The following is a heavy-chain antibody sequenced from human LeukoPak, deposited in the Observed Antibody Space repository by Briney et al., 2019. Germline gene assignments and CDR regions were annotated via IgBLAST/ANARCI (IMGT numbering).Heavy chain of an antibody. J-gene: IGHJ6*02. CDR3: ARPRLYGDYGMDV. CDR1: GDSFSTYW. CDR2: IYPGDSET. Sequence: GESLKISCKGSGDSFSTYWIGWVRQMPGKGLEWMGIIYPGDSETRYSPSFQGQVTISADKSISTAYLQWGSLRASDTAMYYCARPRLYGDYGMDVWGQGTTVTVSS. V-gene: IGHV5-51*01. D-gene: IGHD3-3*01.